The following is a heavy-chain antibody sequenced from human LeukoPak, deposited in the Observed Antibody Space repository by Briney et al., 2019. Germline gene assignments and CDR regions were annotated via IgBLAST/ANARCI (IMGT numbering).Heavy chain of an antibody. CDR3: AKLLRDVTIYDF. CDR1: EFIFSRFW. Sequence: GGSLRLSCATSEFIFSRFWMSWVRQAPGKGLEWVASINQDESAKFYVDSVRGRFTISRDNAKNSLFLQMNSLRAEDTAFYYCAKLLRDVTIYDFWGHGALVTVSS. D-gene: IGHD5-24*01. CDR2: INQDESAK. J-gene: IGHJ4*01. V-gene: IGHV3-7*01.